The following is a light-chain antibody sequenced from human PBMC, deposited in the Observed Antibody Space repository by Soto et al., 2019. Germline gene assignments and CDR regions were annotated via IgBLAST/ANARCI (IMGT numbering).Light chain of an antibody. CDR2: GAS. J-gene: IGKJ2*01. CDR1: QIVSSN. CDR3: QQYNTWPHT. V-gene: IGKV3-15*01. Sequence: ERVMTQSPATLSVSPGERASLSCRASQIVSSNLAWYQQKPGQAPRLLIYGASTRATGIPARFSGSGSGTEFTLTISSLQSEDFAVYYCQQYNTWPHTFGQGTKLKIK.